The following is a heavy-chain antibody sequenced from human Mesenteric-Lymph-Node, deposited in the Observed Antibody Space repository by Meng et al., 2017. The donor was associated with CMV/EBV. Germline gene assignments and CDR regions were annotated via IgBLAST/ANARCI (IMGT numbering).Heavy chain of an antibody. CDR1: VYTVTGSA. CDR2: MNPNSGNT. Sequence: CMASVYTVTGSAICWVRPATGQGLVLMGWMNPNSGNTGYPQQLQGRVTMTLDTSINTPHMELSSLRSEVTAVYYCARGMVSTVLARYWGQGTLVTVSS. D-gene: IGHD5/OR15-5a*01. CDR3: ARGMVSTVLARY. V-gene: IGHV1-8*01. J-gene: IGHJ4*02.